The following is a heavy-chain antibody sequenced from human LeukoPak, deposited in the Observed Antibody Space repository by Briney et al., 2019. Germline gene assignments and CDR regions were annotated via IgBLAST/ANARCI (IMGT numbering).Heavy chain of an antibody. CDR3: ARLRDAYPDY. CDR1: GSRFTSYW. CDR2: IYPGDSDS. J-gene: IGHJ4*02. D-gene: IGHD5-24*01. Sequence: GASLKISCKGSGSRFTSYWIGWVRQMPGKGLEWMGIIYPGDSDSRYSPSFKGQVTIPADKSISTASLQWNSLKASDTAMYYCARLRDAYPDYWGQGTLITVSS. V-gene: IGHV5-51*01.